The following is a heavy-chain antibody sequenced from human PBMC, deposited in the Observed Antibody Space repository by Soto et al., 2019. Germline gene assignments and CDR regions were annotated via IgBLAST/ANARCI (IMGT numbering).Heavy chain of an antibody. CDR3: AKIAPSNDFGAFDI. CDR2: ISYDGSNK. CDR1: GFTFSSYG. D-gene: IGHD3-3*01. V-gene: IGHV3-30*18. Sequence: QVQLVESGGGVVQPGRSLRLSCAASGFTFSSYGMHWVRQAPGKGLEWVAVISYDGSNKYYADSVKGRFTISRDNSKNTLYLQMNSLRAEDTAVYYCAKIAPSNDFGAFDIWGQGTMVTVSS. J-gene: IGHJ3*02.